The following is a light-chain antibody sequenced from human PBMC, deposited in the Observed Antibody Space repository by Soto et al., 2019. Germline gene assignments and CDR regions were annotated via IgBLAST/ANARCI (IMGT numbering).Light chain of an antibody. J-gene: IGLJ2*01. CDR1: GSDVGAYNY. Sequence: QSALTQPASVSGSPGQSITISCTGTGSDVGAYNYVSWYHQHPGKAPKLLIFEVTNRPSGVYNRFSGSKSGNTASLTISGLQAEDEADYYCSSYTGSSTPVVFGGGTKLTVL. CDR2: EVT. V-gene: IGLV2-14*01. CDR3: SSYTGSSTPVV.